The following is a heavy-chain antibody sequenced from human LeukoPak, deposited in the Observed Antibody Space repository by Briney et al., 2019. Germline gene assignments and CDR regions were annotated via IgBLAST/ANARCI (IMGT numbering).Heavy chain of an antibody. Sequence: GGSLRLSCAASGFTFSDYAMGWVRQAPGQGLEWVSSISDDGSGTYYADSVKGRFTISRDNSKNTLFLQIDSLRAEDSAVYYCATDRERDPSVYYLVGGQGTLITVSS. CDR2: ISDDGSGT. J-gene: IGHJ4*02. CDR1: GFTFSDYA. D-gene: IGHD3-22*01. V-gene: IGHV3-23*01. CDR3: ATDRERDPSVYYLV.